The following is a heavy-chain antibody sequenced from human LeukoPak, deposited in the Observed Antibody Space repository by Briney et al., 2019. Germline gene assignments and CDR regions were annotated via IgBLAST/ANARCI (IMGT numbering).Heavy chain of an antibody. D-gene: IGHD4-17*01. J-gene: IGHJ4*02. CDR1: GYTFTSYG. CDR3: ARDAYGAYVPDYFDY. V-gene: IGHV1-18*01. CDR2: ISAYNGNT. Sequence: GASVKVSCKASGYTFTSYGISWVRQAPGQGLEWMGWISAYNGNTNYAQKLQGRVTMTTDTSTSTAYMELRSLRSDDTAVYYCARDAYGAYVPDYFDYWGQGTLVTVSS.